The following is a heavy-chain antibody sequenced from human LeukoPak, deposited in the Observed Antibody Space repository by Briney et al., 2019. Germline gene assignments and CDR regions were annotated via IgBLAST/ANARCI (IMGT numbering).Heavy chain of an antibody. V-gene: IGHV3-9*01. CDR2: ISWNSGSI. CDR3: AKDIGTARYYYGLVV. Sequence: PGGSLRLSCAASGFTFDDYAMHWVRQAPGKGLEWVSGISWNSGSIGYADSVKGRFTISRDNAKHSLYLQMNSLRAEDTALYYCAKDIGTARYYYGLVVWGEGATVTVSS. J-gene: IGHJ6*01. CDR1: GFTFDDYA.